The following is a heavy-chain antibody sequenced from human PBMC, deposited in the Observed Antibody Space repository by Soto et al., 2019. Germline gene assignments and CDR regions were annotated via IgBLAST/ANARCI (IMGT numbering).Heavy chain of an antibody. V-gene: IGHV4-59*01. CDR1: GGSISSYY. D-gene: IGHD6-19*01. CDR3: ARDQGEWDSGWGGMDV. Sequence: SETLSLSCTVSGGSISSYYWIWIRQPPGKGLEWIGYIYYSGSTNYNPSLKSRVTISVDTSKNQFSLKLSSVTAADTAVYYCARDQGEWDSGWGGMDVWGQGTTVTVSS. J-gene: IGHJ6*02. CDR2: IYYSGST.